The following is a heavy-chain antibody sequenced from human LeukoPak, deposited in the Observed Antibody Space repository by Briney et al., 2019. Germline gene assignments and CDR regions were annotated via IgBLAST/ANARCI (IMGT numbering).Heavy chain of an antibody. Sequence: SGPTLVKPTQTLTLTCTFSGFSLSTSGAGVGWIRQPPGKALEWLALIYWDDDKRYSPSLKSRLTITKDTSKNQVVLTMTNMDPVDTATYYCAHMGGSGSYYRFDYWGQGTLVTVSS. J-gene: IGHJ4*02. D-gene: IGHD3-10*01. CDR1: GFSLSTSGAG. CDR2: IYWDDDK. CDR3: AHMGGSGSYYRFDY. V-gene: IGHV2-5*02.